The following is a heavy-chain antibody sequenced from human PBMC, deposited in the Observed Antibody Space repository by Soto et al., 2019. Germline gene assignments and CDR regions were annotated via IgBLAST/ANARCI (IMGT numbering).Heavy chain of an antibody. Sequence: EVQLVESGGGLVQPGGSLRLSCAASGFTFSSYEMNWVRQAPGKGLEWVSAISGSGGSTYYADSVKGRFTISRDNSKNTLYLQMNSLRAEDTAVYYGAKDGRRGSYSIYYYYYGMDVWVQGTTVTVSS. CDR2: ISGSGGST. CDR3: AKDGRRGSYSIYYYYYGMDV. V-gene: IGHV3-23*04. CDR1: GFTFSSYE. J-gene: IGHJ6*02. D-gene: IGHD1-26*01.